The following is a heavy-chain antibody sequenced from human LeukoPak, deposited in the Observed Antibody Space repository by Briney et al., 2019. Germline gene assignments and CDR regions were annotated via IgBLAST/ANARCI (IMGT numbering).Heavy chain of an antibody. CDR3: TTEVGYDSREYYFDY. D-gene: IGHD3-22*01. J-gene: IGHJ4*02. Sequence: GGSLRLSCAASGFTFSSYAMSWVRQAPGKGLEWVSAISGSGDSTYYADSVKGRFTISRDNSKNTLYLQMNSLKTEDTAVYYCTTEVGYDSREYYFDYWGQGTLVTVSS. CDR1: GFTFSSYA. V-gene: IGHV3-23*01. CDR2: ISGSGDST.